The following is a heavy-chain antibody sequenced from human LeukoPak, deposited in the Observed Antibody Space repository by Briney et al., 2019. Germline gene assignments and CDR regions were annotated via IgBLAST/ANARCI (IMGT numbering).Heavy chain of an antibody. CDR2: ISSISSTI. Sequence: GGSLRLSCAASGFTFSTYSMNWVRQAPGKGLEWVSYISSISSTIYYADSVKGRFTISRDNAKNSLYLQMSSQRAEDTAVYYCASFSSNWGQGTLVTVSS. J-gene: IGHJ4*02. CDR1: GFTFSTYS. CDR3: ASFSSN. D-gene: IGHD6-13*01. V-gene: IGHV3-48*01.